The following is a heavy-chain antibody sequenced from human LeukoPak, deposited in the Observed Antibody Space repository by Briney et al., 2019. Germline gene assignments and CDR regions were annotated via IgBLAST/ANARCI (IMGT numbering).Heavy chain of an antibody. V-gene: IGHV4-34*01. CDR3: ATYYDSIGYRFDY. J-gene: IGHJ4*01. CDR2: INHSGST. D-gene: IGHD3-22*01. Sequence: SETLSLTCAVYGGSFSGYYWRWIRQPPGKGLEGVGEINHSGSTNYNPSLKSRVTISVDTSKNQFSLKLNSVTAADTAVYYCATYYDSIGYRFDYWGQGTLVTVSS. CDR1: GGSFSGYY.